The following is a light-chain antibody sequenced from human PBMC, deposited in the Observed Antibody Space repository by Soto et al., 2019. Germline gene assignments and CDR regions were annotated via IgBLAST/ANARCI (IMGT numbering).Light chain of an antibody. Sequence: DIVMTQSPRSLSVTPAESASISCRSSQSLLHSNGFNYLDWYLQKPGQSPQILIYLGPNRASGVPDRFSGSGSGTDFTLKINRVEADDVGVYYCIQALQTPLTFGQGTKLEIK. V-gene: IGKV2-28*01. CDR3: IQALQTPLT. CDR2: LGP. CDR1: QSLLHSNGFNY. J-gene: IGKJ2*01.